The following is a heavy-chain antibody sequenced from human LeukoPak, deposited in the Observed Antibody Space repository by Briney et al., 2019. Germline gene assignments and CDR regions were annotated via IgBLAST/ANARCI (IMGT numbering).Heavy chain of an antibody. V-gene: IGHV3-48*01. D-gene: IGHD3-22*01. J-gene: IGHJ4*02. CDR1: GFTFSSYS. CDR3: ARAGRGGYYYSSFGY. CDR2: ISSSSSTI. Sequence: GGSLRLSCAASGFTFSSYSMNWVRQAPGKGLEWVSYISSSSSTIYYADSVKGRFTISRDNAKNSLYLQMNSLRAEDTAVYYCARAGRGGYYYSSFGYWGQGTLVTVSS.